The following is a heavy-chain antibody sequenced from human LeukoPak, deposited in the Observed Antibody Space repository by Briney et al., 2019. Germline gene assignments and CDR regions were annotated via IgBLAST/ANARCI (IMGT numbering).Heavy chain of an antibody. CDR1: GYSISSGYY. CDR3: ARTVYTSSWYSAFDI. D-gene: IGHD6-13*01. V-gene: IGHV4-38-2*02. Sequence: SETLSLTCTVSGYSISSGYYWGWIRQPPGKGLEWIGSIYHSGSTYYNPSLKSRVTISVDTSKNQFSLKLSSVTAADTAVYYCARTVYTSSWYSAFDIWGQGTMVTVSS. J-gene: IGHJ3*02. CDR2: IYHSGST.